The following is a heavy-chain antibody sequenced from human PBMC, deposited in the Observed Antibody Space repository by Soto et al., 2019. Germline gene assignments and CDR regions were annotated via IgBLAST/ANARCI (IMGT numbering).Heavy chain of an antibody. V-gene: IGHV3-7*01. D-gene: IGHD2-2*02. J-gene: IGHJ6*03. CDR3: ASGGLKEDIVVVPAAIPTDYYYYMDV. Sequence: PGGSLRLSCAASGFTFSSYWMSWVRQAPGKGLEWVANIKQDGSEKYYVDSVKGRFTISRDNAKNSLYLQMNSLRAEDTAVYYCASGGLKEDIVVVPAAIPTDYYYYMDVWGKGTTVTVS. CDR1: GFTFSSYW. CDR2: IKQDGSEK.